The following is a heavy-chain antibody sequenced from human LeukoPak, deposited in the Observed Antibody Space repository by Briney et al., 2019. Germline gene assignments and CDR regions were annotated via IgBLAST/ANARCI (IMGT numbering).Heavy chain of an antibody. CDR1: GFTFSSHL. D-gene: IGHD6-13*01. J-gene: IGHJ4*02. V-gene: IGHV3-7*01. Sequence: GGSLRLSCAASGFTFSSHLMSWVRQAPGKGLEWVANINQDGSERFYVDFVKGRFTISRDNADNSMYLQMNSLRAEDTAVYYCGRVIAGAIDYWGQGTLVTVS. CDR2: INQDGSER. CDR3: GRVIAGAIDY.